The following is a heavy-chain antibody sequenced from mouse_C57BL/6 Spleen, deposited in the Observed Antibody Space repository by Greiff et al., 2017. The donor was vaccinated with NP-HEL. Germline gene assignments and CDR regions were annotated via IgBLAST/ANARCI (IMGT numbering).Heavy chain of an antibody. CDR2: IYPGSGST. CDR1: GYTFTSYW. D-gene: IGHD5-1*01. CDR3: ARERSTKYYALGY. J-gene: IGHJ4*01. Sequence: VQLQQPGAELVKPGASVKLSCKASGYTFTSYWITWVKQRPGQGLEWIGDIYPGSGSTNYNEKFKSKATLTVDTSSSTAYMQLSSLTSEDSAVYYCARERSTKYYALGYWGQGTTVTVAA. V-gene: IGHV1-55*01.